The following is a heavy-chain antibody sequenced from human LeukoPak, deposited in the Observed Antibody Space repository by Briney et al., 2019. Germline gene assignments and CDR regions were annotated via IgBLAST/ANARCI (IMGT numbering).Heavy chain of an antibody. Sequence: SETLSLTCTVPGGSISSSSYYWGWIRQPPGKGLEWIGSIYYSGSTYYNPSLKSRVTISVDTSKNQFSLKLSSVTAADTAVYYCARVQRGYSGRTTPQNNWFDPWGQGTLVTVSS. J-gene: IGHJ5*02. V-gene: IGHV4-39*07. CDR3: ARVQRGYSGRTTPQNNWFDP. D-gene: IGHD5-12*01. CDR1: GGSISSSSYY. CDR2: IYYSGST.